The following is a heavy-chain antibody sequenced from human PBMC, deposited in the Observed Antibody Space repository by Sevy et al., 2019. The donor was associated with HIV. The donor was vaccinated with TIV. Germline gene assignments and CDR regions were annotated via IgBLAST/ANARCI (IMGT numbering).Heavy chain of an antibody. D-gene: IGHD6-13*01. Sequence: GGSLRLSCAASGFSFSDSYMSWVRQAPGKGLEWIAYISGSGNIIYYADSVRGRFSISRDNAKKSLYLQMNSLRAEDTAVYYCARERSVGIAAAGTYYYYGMDVWGQGTTVTVSS. CDR2: ISGSGNII. J-gene: IGHJ6*02. CDR1: GFSFSDSY. V-gene: IGHV3-11*04. CDR3: ARERSVGIAAAGTYYYYGMDV.